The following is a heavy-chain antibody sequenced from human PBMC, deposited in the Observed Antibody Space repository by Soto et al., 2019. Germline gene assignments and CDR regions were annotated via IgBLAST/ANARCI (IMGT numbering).Heavy chain of an antibody. V-gene: IGHV1-69*01. CDR2: ITPIFPTA. CDR3: VFRGGRGRHIEY. D-gene: IGHD3-16*01. Sequence: VQLVQSGTEVKKPGSSVKLSCKASGGSFNFAMSWVRQAPGQGLEWMGGITPIFPTAVEAPKFQGRVTITADEPMATVSIELTSLRSEDTAVYFCVFRGGRGRHIEYWGPGSLVIVSS. CDR1: GGSFNFA. J-gene: IGHJ4*02.